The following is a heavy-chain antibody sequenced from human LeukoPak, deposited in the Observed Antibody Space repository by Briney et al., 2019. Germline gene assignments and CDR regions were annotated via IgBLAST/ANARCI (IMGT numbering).Heavy chain of an antibody. CDR3: ARVEGFGGFDY. CDR2: IYYSGST. CDR1: GGSISSYY. V-gene: IGHV4-59*12. Sequence: PSETLSLTCTVSGGSISSYYWSWIRQPPGKGLEWIGYIYYSGSTNYNPSLKSRVTLSVDKSKNQFSLKLSSVTAADTAVYYCARVEGFGGFDYWGQGTLVTVSS. D-gene: IGHD3-10*01. J-gene: IGHJ4*02.